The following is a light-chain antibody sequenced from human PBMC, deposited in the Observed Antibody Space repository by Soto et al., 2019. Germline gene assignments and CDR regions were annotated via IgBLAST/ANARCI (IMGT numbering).Light chain of an antibody. V-gene: IGKV3-20*01. CDR3: QQYTDWPLT. CDR2: GVS. J-gene: IGKJ1*01. Sequence: ELVMTQSPATLSVSPGERATLSCMASQSVTSNYLAWYQQKPGQAPRLLIYGVSSRATGVPDRFSGSGSGTDFTLTISRLEPEDFAVYYCQQYTDWPLTFGQGTKVDIK. CDR1: QSVTSNY.